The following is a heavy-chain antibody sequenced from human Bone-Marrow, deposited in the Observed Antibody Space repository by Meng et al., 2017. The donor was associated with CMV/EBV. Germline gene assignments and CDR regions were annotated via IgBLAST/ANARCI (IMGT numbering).Heavy chain of an antibody. D-gene: IGHD1-1*01. CDR3: ARGLGTDAFDI. Sequence: GSLRRSCTVSGGSISSSSYYWSWIRQPPGKGLEWIGYIYYSGSTNYNPSLKSRVTISVDTSKNQFSLKLSSVTAADTAVYYCARGLGTDAFDIWGQGTMVTVSS. J-gene: IGHJ3*02. V-gene: IGHV4-61*01. CDR2: IYYSGST. CDR1: GGSISSSSYY.